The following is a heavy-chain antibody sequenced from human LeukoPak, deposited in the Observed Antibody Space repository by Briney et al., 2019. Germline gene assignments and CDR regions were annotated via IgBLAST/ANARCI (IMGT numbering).Heavy chain of an antibody. CDR1: GFTFSSYG. Sequence: GGSLRLSCAASGFTFSSYGMHWVRQAPGKGLEWVAFIRYDGSNKYYADSVKGRFTISRDNSKNTLYLQMNSLRAEDTAVYYCAKDGSAERFLEDGGYWGQGTLVTVSS. J-gene: IGHJ4*02. V-gene: IGHV3-30*02. CDR3: AKDGSAERFLEDGGY. D-gene: IGHD3-3*01. CDR2: IRYDGSNK.